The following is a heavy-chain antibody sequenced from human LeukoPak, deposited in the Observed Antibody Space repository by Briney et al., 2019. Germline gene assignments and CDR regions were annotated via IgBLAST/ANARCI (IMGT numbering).Heavy chain of an antibody. V-gene: IGHV4-39*01. D-gene: IGHD2-15*01. CDR3: ARRSHCTGGSCPSV. CDR2: IYVDGRT. Sequence: PSETLSLTCTISGDSIGSSHYYWVWIRQRPGKGLEWVGSIYVDGRTYYNEALKSRVTIFSVTTKVQLYLRLSSVTTTDTAIYYCARRSHCTGGSCPSVWGQGTTVTVSS. CDR1: GDSIGSSHYY. J-gene: IGHJ6*02.